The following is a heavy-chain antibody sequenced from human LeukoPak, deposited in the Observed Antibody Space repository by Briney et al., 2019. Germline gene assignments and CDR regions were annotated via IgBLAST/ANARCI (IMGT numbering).Heavy chain of an antibody. CDR2: FSISATAT. CDR1: GFTFSKYA. D-gene: IGHD6-19*01. J-gene: IGHJ4*02. Sequence: PGGSLRLSCAASGFTFSKYAMNWVGQAPGEGVEGVSSFSISATATYYPASLKGRFPISRDDSKTTLYLQMRSLRAVDAAVYFCAKKSITVPGTPYFDYWGQGTLVTVSS. CDR3: AKKSITVPGTPYFDY. V-gene: IGHV3-23*05.